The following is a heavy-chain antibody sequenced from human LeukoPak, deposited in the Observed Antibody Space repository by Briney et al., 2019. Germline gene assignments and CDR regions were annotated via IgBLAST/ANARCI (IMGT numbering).Heavy chain of an antibody. V-gene: IGHV4-39*01. J-gene: IGHJ6*03. CDR2: IYYSGTT. Sequence: PSETLSLTCTVSGGSISSSSYYWGWMRQPPGKGLEWIGSIYYSGTTYYNPSLKSRLTISVDTSKNQFSLSLTSVTAADTAVYYCARLIRGGYYYMDVWGKGTTVTVSS. CDR1: GGSISSSSYY. CDR3: ARLIRGGYYYMDV. D-gene: IGHD3-10*01.